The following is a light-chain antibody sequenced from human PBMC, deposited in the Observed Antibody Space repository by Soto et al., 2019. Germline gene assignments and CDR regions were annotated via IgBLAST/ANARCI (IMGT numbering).Light chain of an antibody. CDR1: QSVSSN. CDR2: GAS. Sequence: EIEMTQSPATLSVSPGERATLTCRASQSVSSNLAWYQQKPGQAPRLLIYGASTRATGIPARFSGSGSGTEFTLTISSLQSEDVAVYYCQQYNNWPPITFGQGTRLEIK. V-gene: IGKV3-15*01. CDR3: QQYNNWPPIT. J-gene: IGKJ5*01.